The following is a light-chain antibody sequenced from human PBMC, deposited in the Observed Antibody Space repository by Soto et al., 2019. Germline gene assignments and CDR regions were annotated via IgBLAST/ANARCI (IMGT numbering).Light chain of an antibody. CDR1: QSVRSNY. CDR3: QHYDGSPRT. V-gene: IGKV3-20*01. J-gene: IGKJ2*01. CDR2: GVF. Sequence: ETVLTQSPGTVSLSPGERATLSCTTSQSVRSNYLAWYQQKPGQAPRLLIYGVFSRAAGIPDRFSGSGSGTDFTLTISGLEPEDSAVYYRQHYDGSPRTFGRGTKLEI.